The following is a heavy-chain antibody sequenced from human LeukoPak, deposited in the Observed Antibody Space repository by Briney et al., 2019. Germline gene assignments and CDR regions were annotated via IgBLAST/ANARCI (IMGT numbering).Heavy chain of an antibody. J-gene: IGHJ4*02. CDR2: IRFDGSNK. D-gene: IGHD3-22*01. Sequence: GGSLRLSCAASGFTFSSYGMHWVRQAPGKGLEWVALIRFDGSNKYYADSVKGRFTISRDNSKNTLYLQMNRLRAEDTAEYYCAKGQGRTYFFDSRGPEFDFWGQGTLVTVSS. CDR1: GFTFSSYG. CDR3: AKGQGRTYFFDSRGPEFDF. V-gene: IGHV3-30*02.